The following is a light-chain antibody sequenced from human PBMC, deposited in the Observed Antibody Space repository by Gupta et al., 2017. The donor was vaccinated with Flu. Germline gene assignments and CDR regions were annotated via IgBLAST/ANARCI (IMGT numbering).Light chain of an antibody. V-gene: IGKV3-20*01. CDR3: QQYGSSQWT. CDR2: GSS. Sequence: EIVLTQSPGTLSLSPRERATLSCRASQSVSSSYLAWYQQKLGQAPRLLIYGSSSRATGIPDRFSGSWSCTDFTLTISRLEPEDFAVYYCQQYGSSQWTFGQGTKVEVK. CDR1: QSVSSSY. J-gene: IGKJ1*01.